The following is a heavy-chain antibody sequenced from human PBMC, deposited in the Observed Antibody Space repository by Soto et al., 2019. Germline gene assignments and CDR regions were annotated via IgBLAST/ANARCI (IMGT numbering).Heavy chain of an antibody. D-gene: IGHD6-19*01. CDR3: ARPYSTAWYDAFDI. CDR2: IYYSGTT. CDR1: GGTIRRYD. J-gene: IGHJ3*02. Sequence: SETQSLTCNVSGGTIRRYDWSWIRQAPGKGLEWIGYIYYSGTTNYNPSLKSRVTISIDTSRKQFSLKLSSVTAADTAVYYCARPYSTAWYDAFDIWGRGTMVTVSS. V-gene: IGHV4-59*08.